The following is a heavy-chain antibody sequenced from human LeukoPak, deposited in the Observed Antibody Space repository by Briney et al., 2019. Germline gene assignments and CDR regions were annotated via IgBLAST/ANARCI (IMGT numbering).Heavy chain of an antibody. CDR1: GYTFTGYY. CDR2: INPNSGDT. D-gene: IGHD2-21*02. J-gene: IGHJ3*02. CDR3: ATTLHIVVVTWHAFDI. V-gene: IGHV1-2*02. Sequence: AASVTVSCKASGYTFTGYYMHWVRQAPGQGLEWMGWINPNSGDTNYAQKFQGRVTMTRDTSISTAYMELSRLTSDDTTIYYCATTLHIVVVTWHAFDIWGQGTMVTVSS.